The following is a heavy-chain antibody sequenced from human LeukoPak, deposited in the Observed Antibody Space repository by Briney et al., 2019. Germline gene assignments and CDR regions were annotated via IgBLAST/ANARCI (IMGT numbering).Heavy chain of an antibody. V-gene: IGHV4-59*01. CDR1: GGSISDYY. J-gene: IGHJ6*03. Sequence: KPSETLSLTCTVSGGSISDYYWSWIRQPPGKGRECIVYVYSGSTSYSPSLKSRVSISVDTSRNQFSLRLSSVTAADTAVYYCARSAAYYDFWTGYYNALYYMDVWGKGTTVTVSS. D-gene: IGHD3-3*01. CDR3: ARSAAYYDFWTGYYNALYYMDV. CDR2: VYSGST.